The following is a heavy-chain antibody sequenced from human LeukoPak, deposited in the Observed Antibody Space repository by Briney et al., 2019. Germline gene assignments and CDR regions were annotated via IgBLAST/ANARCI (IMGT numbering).Heavy chain of an antibody. Sequence: GASVKVSCKASGGTFSSYAISWVRQAPGQGLEWMGGIIPIFGTANYAQKFQGRVTITADKSTSTAYMELSSLRSEDTAVYYCAREGSSANDAFDIWGQGTMVTVSS. CDR3: AREGSSANDAFDI. D-gene: IGHD1-26*01. J-gene: IGHJ3*02. V-gene: IGHV1-69*06. CDR1: GGTFSSYA. CDR2: IIPIFGTA.